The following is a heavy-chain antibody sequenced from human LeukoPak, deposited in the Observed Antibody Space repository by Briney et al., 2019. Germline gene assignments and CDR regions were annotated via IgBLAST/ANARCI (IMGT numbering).Heavy chain of an antibody. D-gene: IGHD4-17*01. V-gene: IGHV4-61*02. J-gene: IGHJ4*02. CDR3: ARSLAVTTGYFDY. Sequence: SETLSLTCTVSGGSISSGSYYWSWIRQPAGKGLEWIGRIFTSGSTKYNPSLKSRVTISVDTSKNQFSLKLSSVTAADTAVYYCARSLAVTTGYFDYWGQGTLVTVSS. CDR2: IFTSGST. CDR1: GGSISSGSYY.